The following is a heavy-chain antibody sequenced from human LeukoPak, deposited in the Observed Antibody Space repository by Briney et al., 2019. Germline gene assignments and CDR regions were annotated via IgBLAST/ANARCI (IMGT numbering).Heavy chain of an antibody. D-gene: IGHD3-10*01. Sequence: PGGSLSLSCAASGFTFSSYAMSWVRQAPGKGLEWVSAISGSGGSTYYADSVKGRFTISRDNAKNTLYLQMNSLRAEDTAVYYCAKVPRTTEFGESAWGQGTLVTVSS. CDR1: GFTFSSYA. J-gene: IGHJ5*02. CDR3: AKVPRTTEFGESA. V-gene: IGHV3-23*01. CDR2: ISGSGGST.